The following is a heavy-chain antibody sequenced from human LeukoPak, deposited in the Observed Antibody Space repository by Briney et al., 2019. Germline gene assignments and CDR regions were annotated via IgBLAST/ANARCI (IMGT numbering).Heavy chain of an antibody. CDR3: ARAYVRGSGSRPFDP. V-gene: IGHV4-59*12. D-gene: IGHD3-10*01. Sequence: PSETLSLTCTVSGESIYSYYWSWIRQAPGKGLEWIGYIYHTGSTKYNSSLKSRVTISIDTSKNQFSLKLSSVTAADTAVYYCARAYVRGSGSRPFDPWGQGTLVTVSS. CDR1: GESIYSYY. CDR2: IYHTGST. J-gene: IGHJ5*02.